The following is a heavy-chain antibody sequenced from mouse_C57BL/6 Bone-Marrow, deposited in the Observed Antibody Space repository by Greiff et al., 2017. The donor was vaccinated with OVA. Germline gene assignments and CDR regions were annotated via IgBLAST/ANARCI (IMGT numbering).Heavy chain of an antibody. V-gene: IGHV1-53*01. CDR3: ARWGYYGGTWFAY. CDR1: GYTFTSYW. D-gene: IGHD1-1*01. Sequence: QVQLKQPGTELVKPGASVKLSCKASGYTFTSYWMHWVKQRPGQGLEWIGNINPSNGGTNYNEKFKSKATLTVDKSSSTAYMQLSSLTSEDSAVYYCARWGYYGGTWFAYWGQGTLVTVSA. J-gene: IGHJ3*01. CDR2: INPSNGGT.